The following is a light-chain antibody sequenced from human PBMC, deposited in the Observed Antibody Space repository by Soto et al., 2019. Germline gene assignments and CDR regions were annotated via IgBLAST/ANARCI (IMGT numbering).Light chain of an antibody. CDR3: QHRAKWLPIHT. CDR1: QSVDNY. CDR2: DTS. J-gene: IGKJ3*01. V-gene: IGKV3-11*01. Sequence: EIVLTQSPATLSLSPGERATLSCRASQSVDNYLAWYQQKRGQPPRLLIYDTSNRATGIPARFSGSGSGTDFTLTISSLESEDFAVYYCQHRAKWLPIHTFGPGTTVDIK.